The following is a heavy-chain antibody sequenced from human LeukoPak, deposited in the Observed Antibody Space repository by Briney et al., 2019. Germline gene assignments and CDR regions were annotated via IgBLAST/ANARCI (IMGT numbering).Heavy chain of an antibody. CDR1: GYTFTGYY. V-gene: IGHV1-2*02. D-gene: IGHD3-22*01. CDR3: ARGYYDSSGYYEYYFDY. CDR2: ISAYNGNT. J-gene: IGHJ4*02. Sequence: ASVKVSCKASGYTFTGYYMHWVRQAPGQGLEWMGWISAYNGNTNYAQKFQGRVTMTRDTSICTAYMELSRLRSDDTAVYYCARGYYDSSGYYEYYFDYWGQGTLVTVSS.